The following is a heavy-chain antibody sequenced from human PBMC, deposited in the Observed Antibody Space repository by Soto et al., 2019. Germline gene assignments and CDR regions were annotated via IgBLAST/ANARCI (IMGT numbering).Heavy chain of an antibody. Sequence: EVQLEESGGGLVQPGGSLRLSCAASGFTFSSYWMTWVRQAPGKGLEWVANIKEDGSEQYQVDSVKGRFTFSRDNAKKTLYLQMNSLRVEDTAVYYCARLTAAGGVDQFDYWGQGTLLTVSS. D-gene: IGHD6-13*01. CDR1: GFTFSSYW. CDR3: ARLTAAGGVDQFDY. J-gene: IGHJ4*02. CDR2: IKEDGSEQ. V-gene: IGHV3-7*05.